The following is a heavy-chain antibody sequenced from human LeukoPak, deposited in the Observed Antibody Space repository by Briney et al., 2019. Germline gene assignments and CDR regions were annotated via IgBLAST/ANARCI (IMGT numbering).Heavy chain of an antibody. J-gene: IGHJ4*02. CDR2: IYPGDSDT. CDR1: GYSFTSYW. CDR3: ARPIAVAGTSYYFDY. Sequence: GESLKISCKGSGYSFTSYWIGWVRQMPGKGLECMGIIYPGDSDTRYSPSFQGQVTISADKSISTAYLQWSSLKASDTAMYYCARPIAVAGTSYYFDYWGQGTLVTVSP. D-gene: IGHD6-19*01. V-gene: IGHV5-51*01.